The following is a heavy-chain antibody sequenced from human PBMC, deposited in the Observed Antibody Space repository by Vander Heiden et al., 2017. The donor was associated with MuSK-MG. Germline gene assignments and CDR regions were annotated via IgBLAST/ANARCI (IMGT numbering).Heavy chain of an antibody. CDR1: GGSITSGGFY. CDR3: ASFASSPYFEVNGPT. Sequence: QVQLQESGPGLVRPSQTLSLTCTVSGGSITSGGFYWSWIRQHPGKGLEWIGNIDSSGSTLYNASLRGRVTISTSYNRFSLNLKSVTAADTAIYYCASFASSPYFEVNGPTWGQGTPVSVSS. D-gene: IGHD3-9*01. J-gene: IGHJ5*02. V-gene: IGHV4-31*03. CDR2: IDSSGST.